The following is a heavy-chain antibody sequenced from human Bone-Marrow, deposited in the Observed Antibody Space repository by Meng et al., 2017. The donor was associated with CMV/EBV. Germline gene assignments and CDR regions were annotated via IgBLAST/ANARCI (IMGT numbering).Heavy chain of an antibody. V-gene: IGHV4-39*07. J-gene: IGHJ4*02. CDR1: GGSISSSSYY. Sequence: QLPLQEPGPGLVKPSETLSLTCTVSGGSISSSSYYWGWIRQPPGKGLEWIGSIYYSGSTYYNPSLKSRVTISVDTSKNQFSLKLSSVTAADTAVYYCATLSGYSYVDYWGQGTLVTVSS. CDR3: ATLSGYSYVDY. CDR2: IYYSGST. D-gene: IGHD5-18*01.